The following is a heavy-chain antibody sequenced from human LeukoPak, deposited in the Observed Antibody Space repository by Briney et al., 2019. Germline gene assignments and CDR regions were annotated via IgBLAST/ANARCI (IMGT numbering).Heavy chain of an antibody. CDR1: GFTFGNYD. Sequence: GGSLRLSCAASGFTFGNYDMPWVRQRPGKGLEWVSDIRKAYGRVYYAESVKGRFTISRDNAKTSLFLQMSRLGPEDTAVYYCEIGAGGMLLDYWGQGTLVTVSS. CDR3: EIGAGGMLLDY. CDR2: IRKAYGRV. V-gene: IGHV3-48*04. J-gene: IGHJ4*02. D-gene: IGHD2-8*01.